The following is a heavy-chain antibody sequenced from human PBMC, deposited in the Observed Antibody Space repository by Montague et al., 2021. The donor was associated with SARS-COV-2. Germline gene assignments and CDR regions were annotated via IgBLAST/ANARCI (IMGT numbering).Heavy chain of an antibody. CDR3: ARVSGYGSGSSFNWFDS. Sequence: TLSLTCSVFGDSINNVNYFWSWIRQPAGKGLELIGRVYISGSTDYDPSLKSRVTMLLDKSANELTLQVTSVTAADTAVYYCARVSGYGSGSSFNWFDSWGQGLVVTVSS. J-gene: IGHJ5*01. V-gene: IGHV4-61*02. CDR1: GDSINNVNYF. D-gene: IGHD3-10*01. CDR2: VYISGST.